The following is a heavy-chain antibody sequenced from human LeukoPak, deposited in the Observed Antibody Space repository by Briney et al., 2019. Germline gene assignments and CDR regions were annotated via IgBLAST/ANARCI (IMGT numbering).Heavy chain of an antibody. CDR2: VNNSGDT. Sequence: SSETLSLTCGVSGASFSAYYWSWIRQPPGKGLEWIAEVNNSGDTHYNPSLKSRVTISVDTSKNQFSLRVTSATAADTATYCCSRRQRISRMSWGDFWGQGTLVSVSS. V-gene: IGHV4-34*01. CDR1: GASFSAYY. D-gene: IGHD3-16*01. CDR3: SRRQRISRMSWGDF. J-gene: IGHJ4*02.